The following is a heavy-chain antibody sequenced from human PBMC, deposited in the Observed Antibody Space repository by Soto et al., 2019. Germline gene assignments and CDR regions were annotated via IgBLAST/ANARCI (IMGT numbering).Heavy chain of an antibody. V-gene: IGHV3-48*03. CDR3: ARVQWLVDY. CDR2: ISSSGSTI. Sequence: EVQLVESGGGLVQPGGSLRLSCAASGFTFSSYEMNWVRQAPGKGLEWVSYISSSGSTIYYADSVKGRFTISRDNAKNSLYLQRNSLRAEDTAVYYCARVQWLVDYWGQGTLVTVSS. J-gene: IGHJ4*02. D-gene: IGHD6-19*01. CDR1: GFTFSSYE.